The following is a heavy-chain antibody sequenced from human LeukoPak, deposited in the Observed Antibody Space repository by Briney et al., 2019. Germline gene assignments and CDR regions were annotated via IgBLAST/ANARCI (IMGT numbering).Heavy chain of an antibody. J-gene: IGHJ5*02. CDR3: ARARGYSYGLNWFDP. CDR2: IYYSGST. V-gene: IGHV4-59*01. D-gene: IGHD5-18*01. Sequence: SETLSLTCTVSGGSISSYYWSWIRHPPGKGLERIGYIYYSGSTNYNPSLKSRVTISVDTSKNQFSLKLSSVTAADTAVYYCARARGYSYGLNWFDPWGQGTLVTVSS. CDR1: GGSISSYY.